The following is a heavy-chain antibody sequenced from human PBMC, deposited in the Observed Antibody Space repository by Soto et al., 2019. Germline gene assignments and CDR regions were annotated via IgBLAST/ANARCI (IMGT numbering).Heavy chain of an antibody. J-gene: IGHJ6*02. V-gene: IGHV4-31*03. CDR2: IYYSGST. CDR1: GGSISSGGYY. Sequence: SETLSLTCTVSGGSISSGGYYWRWIRQHPGKGLEWIGYIYYSGSTYYNPSLKSRVTISVDTSKDQFSLKLSSVTAADTAVYYCAVSRDGYSMDVWGQGTTVTVSS. D-gene: IGHD2-2*01. CDR3: AVSRDGYSMDV.